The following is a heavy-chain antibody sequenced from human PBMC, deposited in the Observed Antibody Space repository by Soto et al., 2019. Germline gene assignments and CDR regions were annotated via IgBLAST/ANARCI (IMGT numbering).Heavy chain of an antibody. Sequence: PSETLSLTCTVSGGSISNYYWSWIRQPPGRGLEWIGHIFYSGSTNYNPSLKSRVTISVDKSNNQFSLKLNSVTAADTAVYYCARYYESVSHPPLQPRGQGTLVTVSS. CDR2: IFYSGST. CDR3: ARYYESVSHPPLQP. V-gene: IGHV4-59*12. CDR1: GGSISNYY. D-gene: IGHD3-10*01. J-gene: IGHJ5*02.